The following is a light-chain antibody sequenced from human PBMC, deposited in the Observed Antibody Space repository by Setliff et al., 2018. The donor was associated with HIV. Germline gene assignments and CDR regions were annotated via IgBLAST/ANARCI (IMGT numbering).Light chain of an antibody. J-gene: IGLJ1*01. V-gene: IGLV2-14*01. CDR1: SSDVGGYSY. CDR2: EVT. Sequence: QSVLTQPASVSGSPGQSITISCTGTSSDVGGYSYVSWCQQHPGKAPKLIIYEVTNRPSGVSNRFSGSKSGNTASLTISGLQAEDEADYYCSSYAITNTLPFGTGTKVTV. CDR3: SSYAITNTLP.